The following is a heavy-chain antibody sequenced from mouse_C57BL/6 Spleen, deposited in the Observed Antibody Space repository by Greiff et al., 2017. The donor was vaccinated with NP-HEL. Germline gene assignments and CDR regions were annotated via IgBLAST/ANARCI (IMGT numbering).Heavy chain of an antibody. J-gene: IGHJ2*01. V-gene: IGHV1-22*01. D-gene: IGHD4-1*01. CDR1: GYTFTDYN. CDR3: ARSVTGTFDY. Sequence: VQLQQSGPELVKPGASVKMSCKASGYTFTDYNMHWVKQSHGKSLEWIGYINPNNGGTSYNQKFKGKATLTVNKSSSTAYMELRSLTSEESAVYYCARSVTGTFDYWGQGTTLTVSS. CDR2: INPNNGGT.